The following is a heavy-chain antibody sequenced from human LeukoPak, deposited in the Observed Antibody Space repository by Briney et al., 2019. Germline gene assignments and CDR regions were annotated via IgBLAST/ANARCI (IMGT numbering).Heavy chain of an antibody. D-gene: IGHD4-17*01. V-gene: IGHV4-61*02. CDR3: ARGSYGDSLDS. J-gene: IGHJ4*02. CDR1: GGSVSSGSYY. CDR2: IYPSGST. Sequence: SETLSLTCTVFGGSVSSGSYYWSWIRQPAGKGLEWIGLIYPSGSTIYSPSLKSRVTISSDTSNNQFSLNLNSVTAADTGVYYCARGSYGDSLDSWGQGTLVTVSS.